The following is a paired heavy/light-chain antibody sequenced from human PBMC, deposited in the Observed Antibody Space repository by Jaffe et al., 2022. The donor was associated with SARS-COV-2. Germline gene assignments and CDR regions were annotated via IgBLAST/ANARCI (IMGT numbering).Heavy chain of an antibody. V-gene: IGHV3-7*01. CDR1: GFTFSTYW. CDR3: ARTLRHWPFDY. Sequence: EVQLVESGGNLVQPGGSLRLSCAASGFTFSTYWMSWVRQAPGKGLEWVAGINPDGSDKYYVDSVKGRFTISRDNAKSSLYLQMNSLRAEDTAVYYCARTLRHWPFDYWGQGTLVTVSS. J-gene: IGHJ4*02. CDR2: INPDGSDK. D-gene: IGHD4-17*01.
Light chain of an antibody. J-gene: IGLJ3*02. CDR2: DNN. Sequence: QSVLTQPPSVSAAPGQKVTISCSGSSSNIGNNYVSWYQQLPGTAPKLLIYDNNNRPSGIPDRFSGSKSGTSATLGITGLQTGDEADYYCGTWDNSLTAVMFGGGTKVTVL. CDR1: SSNIGNNY. CDR3: GTWDNSLTAVM. V-gene: IGLV1-51*01.